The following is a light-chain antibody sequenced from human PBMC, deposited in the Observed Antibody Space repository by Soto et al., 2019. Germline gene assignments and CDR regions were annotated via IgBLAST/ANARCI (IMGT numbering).Light chain of an antibody. CDR3: SSYTSRSTLVV. CDR1: SSDVGDYNY. V-gene: IGLV2-14*03. J-gene: IGLJ2*01. Sequence: QSALTQPASVSGSPGQSITISCTGTSSDVGDYNYVSWYQQHPGKAPKLMIYDVSNRPSGVSNRFSGSRSGNTASLTISGLQTEDEADYYCSSYTSRSTLVVFGGGTQLTVL. CDR2: DVS.